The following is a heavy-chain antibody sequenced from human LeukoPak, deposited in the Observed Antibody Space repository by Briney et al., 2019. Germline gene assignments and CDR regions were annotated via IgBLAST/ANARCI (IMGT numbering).Heavy chain of an antibody. J-gene: IGHJ5*02. CDR3: ARLWRPHDYDNWFDH. D-gene: IGHD4-17*01. V-gene: IGHV4-59*13. CDR2: TYDGGRG. Sequence: PSETLCLTCTVSGGYISSSFWTWIRQAPGKGLELIGFTYDGGRGNYKPSLRSRVDISLDTSSNRYSLRLTSVTAADTGVYYCARLWRPHDYDNWFDHWGQGITFTVSS. CDR1: GGYISSSF.